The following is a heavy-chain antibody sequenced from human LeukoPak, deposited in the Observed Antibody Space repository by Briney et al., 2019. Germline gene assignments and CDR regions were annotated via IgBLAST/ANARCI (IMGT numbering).Heavy chain of an antibody. V-gene: IGHV4-34*01. D-gene: IGHD5-24*01. Sequence: SETLSLTCAVYGGSFSGYNCSWIRQPPEKGREWIGEINHSGSTNYNPSLKSQVTISVDTSKNHFSLKLSSVTGADTAVYYCARWGGERDGCNYHFDYWGEGTLLTVSS. J-gene: IGHJ4*02. CDR2: INHSGST. CDR3: ARWGGERDGCNYHFDY. CDR1: GGSFSGYN.